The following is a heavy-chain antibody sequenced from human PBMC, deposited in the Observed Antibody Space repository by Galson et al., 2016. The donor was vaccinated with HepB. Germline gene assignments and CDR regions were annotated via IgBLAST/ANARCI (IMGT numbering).Heavy chain of an antibody. Sequence: SLRLSCAASGFTFGRYAMSWVRQAPGKGLEWVSAISGDGGSTYYAGSVQGRFTSSRDRSTNTMYLQMNSLRTDDTAVYYCARFTQEWLDRVYYFHYWGQGTLVTVSS. J-gene: IGHJ4*02. V-gene: IGHV3-23*01. CDR2: ISGDGGST. CDR1: GFTFGRYA. D-gene: IGHD6-19*01. CDR3: ARFTQEWLDRVYYFHY.